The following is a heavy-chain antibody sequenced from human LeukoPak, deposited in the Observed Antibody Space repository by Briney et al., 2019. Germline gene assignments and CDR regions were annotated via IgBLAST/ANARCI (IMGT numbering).Heavy chain of an antibody. J-gene: IGHJ4*02. D-gene: IGHD3-22*01. CDR3: ARDNGSGYYYDY. V-gene: IGHV4-59*01. Sequence: SETLSLTCTVSGGSISRYYWSWIRQPPGKGLEWIGYIYYSGSTNYNPSLKSRVTMSVDTPKNQFSLKLSSVTAADTAVYYCARDNGSGYYYDYWGQGTLVTVSS. CDR2: IYYSGST. CDR1: GGSISRYY.